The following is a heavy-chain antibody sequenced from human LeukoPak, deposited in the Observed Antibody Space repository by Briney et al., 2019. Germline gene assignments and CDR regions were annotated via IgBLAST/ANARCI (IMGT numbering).Heavy chain of an antibody. CDR3: ARERYSRGWYPFEF. V-gene: IGHV4-4*07. Sequence: SETLSLTCTVSGDSISSFYWSWIRQPAGKGLEWIGRTYGSGSAKYNPSLKSRGTISVDTSKNQISLKLTSVTAADTAVYFCARERYSRGWYPFEFWGQGTLVTVSS. D-gene: IGHD6-19*01. CDR1: GDSISSFY. J-gene: IGHJ4*02. CDR2: TYGSGSA.